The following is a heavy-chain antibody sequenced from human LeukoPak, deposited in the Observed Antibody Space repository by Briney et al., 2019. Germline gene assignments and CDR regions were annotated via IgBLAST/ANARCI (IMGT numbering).Heavy chain of an antibody. CDR3: ARDMHDAFDI. D-gene: IGHD2-2*01. CDR1: GGTFSSYA. J-gene: IGHJ3*02. Sequence: SVKVSCKASGGTFSSYAISWARQAPGQGLEWMGGIIPIFGTANYAQKFQGRVTITADESTSTAYMELSSLRSEDTAVYYCARDMHDAFDIWGQGTMVTVSS. CDR2: IIPIFGTA. V-gene: IGHV1-69*13.